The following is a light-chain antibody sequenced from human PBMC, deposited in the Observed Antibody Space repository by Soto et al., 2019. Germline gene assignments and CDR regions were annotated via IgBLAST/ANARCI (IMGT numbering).Light chain of an antibody. Sequence: IQMTQSPSALSASEGDRVTITCRASQSVDAYLHWFQQKPGKPPKLLIYAASTLQSGVPSRFSGSGSETDFTLTSSSLQPEDFATYYCQQSHTAPYSFGQGTKVEIK. V-gene: IGKV1-39*01. CDR1: QSVDAY. CDR3: QQSHTAPYS. J-gene: IGKJ2*01. CDR2: AAS.